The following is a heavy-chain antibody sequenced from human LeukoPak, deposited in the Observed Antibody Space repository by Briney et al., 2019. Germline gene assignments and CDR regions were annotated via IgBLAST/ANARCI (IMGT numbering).Heavy chain of an antibody. CDR2: IYYSGST. D-gene: IGHD3-22*01. CDR1: GGSISSYY. J-gene: IGHJ3*02. Sequence: PSETLSLTCTVSGGSISSYYWSWIRQPPGKGLEWIGYIYYSGSTNYNPSLKSRVTISVDTSKNQFSLKLSSVTAADTAVYYCAREAKGYYYDSSGYYYWDAFDIWGQGTMVTVSS. CDR3: AREAKGYYYDSSGYYYWDAFDI. V-gene: IGHV4-59*01.